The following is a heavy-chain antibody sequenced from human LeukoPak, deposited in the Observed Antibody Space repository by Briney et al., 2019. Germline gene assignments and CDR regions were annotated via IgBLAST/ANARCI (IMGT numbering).Heavy chain of an antibody. D-gene: IGHD5/OR15-5a*01. J-gene: IGHJ4*02. CDR2: IYSGGST. V-gene: IGHV3-53*01. CDR3: ARAPSTIGYFDY. Sequence: GGTLRLSCAASGFTFSDYGMSWVRQAPGKGLEWVSVIYSGGSTYYADSVKGRFTISRDNSKNTLYLQMNSLRAEDTAVYYCARAPSTIGYFDYWGQGTLVTVSS. CDR1: GFTFSDYG.